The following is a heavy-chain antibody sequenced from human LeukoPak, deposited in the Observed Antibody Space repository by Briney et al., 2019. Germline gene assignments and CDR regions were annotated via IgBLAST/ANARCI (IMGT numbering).Heavy chain of an antibody. D-gene: IGHD6-13*01. Sequence: SETLSLTCTVSGGSISSSSYYWGWIRQPPGKGLEWIGSIYYSGSTYYNPSLKSRVTISVDTSKNQFSLRLSSVTAADTADYYCARHGGAAAGLDYCGQGILVTVSS. V-gene: IGHV4-39*01. J-gene: IGHJ4*02. CDR2: IYYSGST. CDR1: GGSISSSSYY. CDR3: ARHGGAAAGLDY.